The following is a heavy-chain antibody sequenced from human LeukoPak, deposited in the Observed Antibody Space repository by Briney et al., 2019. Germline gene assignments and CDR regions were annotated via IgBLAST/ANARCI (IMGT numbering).Heavy chain of an antibody. CDR1: GFTVSSNY. J-gene: IGHJ4*02. CDR2: IYSGGST. CDR3: ARGLYGDYVLDY. D-gene: IGHD4-17*01. Sequence: PGGSLRLSCAASGFTVSSNYMSWVRQAPGKGLEWVSVIYSGGSTYYADSVKGRFTIFRDNSKNTLYLQMNSLRAEDTAVYYCARGLYGDYVLDYWGQGTLVTVSS. V-gene: IGHV3-53*01.